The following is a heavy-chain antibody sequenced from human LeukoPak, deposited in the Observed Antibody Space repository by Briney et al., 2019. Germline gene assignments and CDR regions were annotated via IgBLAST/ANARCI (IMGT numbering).Heavy chain of an antibody. CDR3: ARIEAVTRGYNHAYYFDY. V-gene: IGHV4-39*07. CDR2: IYFSGNT. J-gene: IGHJ4*02. Sequence: SETLSLTCSVSGGSISSTYYSWGWIRQPPGKGLEWIGSIYFSGNTYYNPSLKSRVTISVDTSKKQFSLKLRTATAADTAVYYCARIEAVTRGYNHAYYFDYWGQGTLVTVSS. CDR1: GGSISSTYYS. D-gene: IGHD5-18*01.